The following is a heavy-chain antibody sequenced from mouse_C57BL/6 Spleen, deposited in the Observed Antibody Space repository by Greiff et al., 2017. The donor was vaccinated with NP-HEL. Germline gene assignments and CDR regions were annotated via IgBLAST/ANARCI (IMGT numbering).Heavy chain of an antibody. Sequence: EVKLVESGGGLVKPGGSLKLSCAASGFTFSDYGMHWVRQAPEKGLEWVAYISSGSSTIYYADTVKGRFTISRDNAKNTLFLQMTSLRSEDTAMYYCARDSNYVHYFDYWGQGTTLTVSS. CDR1: GFTFSDYG. J-gene: IGHJ2*01. D-gene: IGHD2-5*01. V-gene: IGHV5-17*01. CDR3: ARDSNYVHYFDY. CDR2: ISSGSSTI.